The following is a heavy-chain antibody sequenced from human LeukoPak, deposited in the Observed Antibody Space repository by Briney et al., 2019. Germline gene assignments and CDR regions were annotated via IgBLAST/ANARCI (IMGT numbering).Heavy chain of an antibody. J-gene: IGHJ4*02. V-gene: IGHV3-21*01. D-gene: IGHD6-13*01. Sequence: GGSLRLSCAASGFTFSSYSMNWVRQAPGKGLEWVSSISSSSSYIYYADSVKGRFTISRDNAKNSLYLQMNSLRAEDTAVYYCARDPSDRRVSDYWGQGTLVTVSS. CDR3: ARDPSDRRVSDY. CDR1: GFTFSSYS. CDR2: ISSSSSYI.